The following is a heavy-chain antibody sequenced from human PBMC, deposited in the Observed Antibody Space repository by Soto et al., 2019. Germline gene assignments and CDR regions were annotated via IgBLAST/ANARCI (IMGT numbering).Heavy chain of an antibody. CDR3: ARESGSGSYSPNYFDY. CDR1: GGTFSSYA. Sequence: QVPLVQSGAEVKKPWSSVKVSCETSGGTFSSYAISWVRQAPGQGLEWMGGIIPIFGTANYAQKFQGRVTITADESTSTAYMELSRLRSEDTAVYYCARESGSGSYSPNYFDYWGQGTLVTVSS. D-gene: IGHD3-10*01. J-gene: IGHJ4*02. CDR2: IIPIFGTA. V-gene: IGHV1-69*01.